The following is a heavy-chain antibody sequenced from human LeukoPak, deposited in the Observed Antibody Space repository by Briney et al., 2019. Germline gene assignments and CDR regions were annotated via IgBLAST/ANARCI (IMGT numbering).Heavy chain of an antibody. V-gene: IGHV3-30*04. CDR2: ISSYENNI. J-gene: IGHJ4*02. Sequence: PGRSLRLSCAASGFSFSSHAMHWVRQAPGLGLEWVAVISSYENNIYYVDSVKVRCTTSRDNSRNTVYLQMNSLRVEDTAVYYCAKSPGGYSGPFGDWGQGTLVTVSS. D-gene: IGHD5-12*01. CDR3: AKSPGGYSGPFGD. CDR1: GFSFSSHA.